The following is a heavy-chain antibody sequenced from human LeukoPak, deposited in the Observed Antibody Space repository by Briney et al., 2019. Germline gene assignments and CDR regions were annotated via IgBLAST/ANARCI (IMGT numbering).Heavy chain of an antibody. D-gene: IGHD6-13*01. CDR1: GFTFSSYG. CDR2: ISYDGSNK. CDR3: ARDFFPIVDSTWYEIGY. J-gene: IGHJ4*02. Sequence: GGSLRLSCAASGFTFSSYGMPWVRQAPGMGLEWVAVISYDGSNKYYADSVKGRFTISRDNSKNTLYLQMDSLRSEDTAVYYCARDFFPIVDSTWYEIGYWGQGTLVTVSS. V-gene: IGHV3-30*03.